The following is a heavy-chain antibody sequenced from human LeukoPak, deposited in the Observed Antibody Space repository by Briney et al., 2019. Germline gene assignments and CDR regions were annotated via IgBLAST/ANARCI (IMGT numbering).Heavy chain of an antibody. CDR1: GGSFSGYY. CDR3: ARLPTTAAYDY. V-gene: IGHV4-34*01. Sequence: SETLSLTCAVYGGSFSGYYWSWIRQPPGKGLEWIGEINHSGSTNYNPSLKSRVTMSVDTSKNQFSLKLSSVIAADTAVYYCARLPTTAAYDYWGQGTLVTVSS. CDR2: INHSGST. J-gene: IGHJ4*02. D-gene: IGHD4/OR15-4a*01.